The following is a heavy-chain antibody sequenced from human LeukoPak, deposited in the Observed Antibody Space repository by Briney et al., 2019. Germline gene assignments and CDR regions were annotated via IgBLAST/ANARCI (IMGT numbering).Heavy chain of an antibody. V-gene: IGHV3-23*01. D-gene: IGHD4-17*01. Sequence: GGSLRLSCAASGFTFNTYAMTWVRQAPGKGLEWVSGISGGGGNTYYADSVKGRFTISRDNSKNTVYLHMNRLRAEDTAVYYCAKDSAVTPFYFDYWGQGTLVTVSS. CDR3: AKDSAVTPFYFDY. CDR2: ISGGGGNT. J-gene: IGHJ4*02. CDR1: GFTFNTYA.